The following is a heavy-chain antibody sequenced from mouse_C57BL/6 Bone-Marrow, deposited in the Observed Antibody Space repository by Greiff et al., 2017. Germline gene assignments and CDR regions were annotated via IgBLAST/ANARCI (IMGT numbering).Heavy chain of an antibody. J-gene: IGHJ2*01. V-gene: IGHV3-6*01. CDR2: ISYDGSN. CDR1: GYSITSGYY. D-gene: IGHD2-3*01. CDR3: AREGDDGYYCY. Sequence: EVKLQESGPGLVKPSQSLSLTCSVTGYSITSGYYWNWIRQFPGNKLEWMGYISYDGSNNYNPSLKNRISITRDTSKNQFFLKLNSVTTEDTATYYCAREGDDGYYCYWGQGTTLTVSS.